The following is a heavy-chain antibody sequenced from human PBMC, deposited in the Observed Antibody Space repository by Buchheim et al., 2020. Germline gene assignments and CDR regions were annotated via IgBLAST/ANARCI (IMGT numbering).Heavy chain of an antibody. J-gene: IGHJ6*02. Sequence: EVQLVESGGGLVQPGGSLRLSCAASGFTFSSYWMSWVRQAPGKGLEWVANIKQDGSEKYYVDSVNGRFTISRDNAKNSLYLQMNSLRAEDTAVYYCARDSYDFWSGSQPNYYGMDVWGQGTT. CDR3: ARDSYDFWSGSQPNYYGMDV. V-gene: IGHV3-7*01. CDR1: GFTFSSYW. D-gene: IGHD3-3*01. CDR2: IKQDGSEK.